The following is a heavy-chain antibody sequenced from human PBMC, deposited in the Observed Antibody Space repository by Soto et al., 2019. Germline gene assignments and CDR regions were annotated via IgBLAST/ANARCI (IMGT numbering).Heavy chain of an antibody. Sequence: GGSLRLSCAPSGFTFSSYWMSWVRQAPGQGLEWVSYISSSGSTMYYADSVKGRFTTSRDNAKNSLYLQMNSLRAEDTAVYYCARDKIQLWTTYYYGMDVWGQGTTVTVSS. J-gene: IGHJ6*02. D-gene: IGHD5-18*01. CDR2: ISSSGSTM. CDR3: ARDKIQLWTTYYYGMDV. V-gene: IGHV3-48*04. CDR1: GFTFSSYW.